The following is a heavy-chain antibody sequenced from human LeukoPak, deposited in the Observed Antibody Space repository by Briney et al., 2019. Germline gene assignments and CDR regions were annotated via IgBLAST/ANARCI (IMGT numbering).Heavy chain of an antibody. Sequence: ASVKVSCKASGYTFTSYGISWVRQAPGQGLEWMGWISAYNGNTNYAQKLQGRVTMTTDTSTSTAYMELRSLRSDDTAVYYCARHVANDYGDYGFDYWGQGTLVTVSS. CDR1: GYTFTSYG. CDR3: ARHVANDYGDYGFDY. J-gene: IGHJ4*02. V-gene: IGHV1-18*01. CDR2: ISAYNGNT. D-gene: IGHD4-17*01.